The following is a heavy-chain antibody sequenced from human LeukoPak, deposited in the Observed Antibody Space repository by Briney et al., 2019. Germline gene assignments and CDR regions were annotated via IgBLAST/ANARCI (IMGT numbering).Heavy chain of an antibody. CDR3: ARDLYGGDAFDI. V-gene: IGHV3-53*01. D-gene: IGHD4-23*01. Sequence: GGSLRLSCAASGFIVSSNYMSWVRQAPGKGLEWVSVIYSGGSTYYADSVKGRFTISRDNSKNTLYLQMNSLRAEDTAVYYCARDLYGGDAFDIWGQGTMVTVSS. CDR1: GFIVSSNY. J-gene: IGHJ3*02. CDR2: IYSGGST.